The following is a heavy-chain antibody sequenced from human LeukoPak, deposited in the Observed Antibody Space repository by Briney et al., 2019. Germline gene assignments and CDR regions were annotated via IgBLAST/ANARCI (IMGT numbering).Heavy chain of an antibody. V-gene: IGHV3-9*01. CDR2: ISWNSGSI. J-gene: IGHJ4*02. CDR1: GFTFDDYA. CDR3: AKPSRSGYYYGYFDY. Sequence: GRSLRLSCAASGFTFDDYAMHWVRQAPGKGLEWVSGISWNSGSIGYADSVKGRFTISRDNAKNSLYLQMNSLRAEDTALYYCAKPSRSGYYYGYFDYWGQGTLVTVSS. D-gene: IGHD3-22*01.